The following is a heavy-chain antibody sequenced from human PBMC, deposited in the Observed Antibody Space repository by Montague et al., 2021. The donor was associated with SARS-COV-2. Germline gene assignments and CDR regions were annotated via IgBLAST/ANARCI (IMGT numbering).Heavy chain of an antibody. CDR2: ISSSGT. Sequence: SLRLSCASSRSTFSRDVISWVRQAPGKGLEWVSAISSSGTFYADSVKGRFTISRDISKKTVYLQISSLRVEDTAVYYCVKDLHGSGNYYLGSDYWGQGTLVTVSS. V-gene: IGHV3-23*01. CDR3: VKDLHGSGNYYLGSDY. CDR1: RSTFSRDV. J-gene: IGHJ4*02. D-gene: IGHD3-22*01.